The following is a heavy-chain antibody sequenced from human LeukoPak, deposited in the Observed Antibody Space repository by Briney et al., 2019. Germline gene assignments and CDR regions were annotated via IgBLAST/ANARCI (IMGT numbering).Heavy chain of an antibody. D-gene: IGHD6-19*01. J-gene: IGHJ4*02. CDR3: ARGSHPVTGTLGGYFDP. V-gene: IGHV4-34*01. Sequence: SETLSLTCVVYGGSFSGYYWSWIRQSPGKGLERIGEINHRGSTNYNPSLKSRVTISVDTSKNQFSLKLSSVTAADTAVYYCARGSHPVTGTLGGYFDPWGQGTLVTVSS. CDR1: GGSFSGYY. CDR2: INHRGST.